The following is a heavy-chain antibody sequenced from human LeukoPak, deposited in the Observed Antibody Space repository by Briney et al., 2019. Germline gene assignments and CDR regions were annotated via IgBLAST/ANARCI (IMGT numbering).Heavy chain of an antibody. J-gene: IGHJ6*02. CDR1: GYTFSGHW. CDR3: ARGRYFALDV. Sequence: GGSLGLSCAASGYTFSGHWIHWVRQAPGKGLEWVSRINSDATGTMDADSVKGRFTTSRDNAKNTAYLQMNSLRAEDTAVYYCARGRYFALDVWGQGTTVTVSS. V-gene: IGHV3-74*03. D-gene: IGHD2/OR15-2a*01. CDR2: INSDATGT.